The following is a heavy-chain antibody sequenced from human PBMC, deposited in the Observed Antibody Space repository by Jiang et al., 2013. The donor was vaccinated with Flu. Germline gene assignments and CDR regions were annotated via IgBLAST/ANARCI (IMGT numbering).Heavy chain of an antibody. Sequence: SGAEVKKPGASVKVSCKASGYTFTSYDINWVRQATGQGLEWMGWMNPNSGNTGYAQKFQGRVTMTRNTSISTAYMELSSLRSEDTAVYYCARGLIRSVGTRTGFGYWGQGTLVTVSS. CDR2: MNPNSGNT. V-gene: IGHV1-8*01. CDR3: ARGLIRSVGTRTGFGY. J-gene: IGHJ4*02. CDR1: GYTFTSYD. D-gene: IGHD3-3*01.